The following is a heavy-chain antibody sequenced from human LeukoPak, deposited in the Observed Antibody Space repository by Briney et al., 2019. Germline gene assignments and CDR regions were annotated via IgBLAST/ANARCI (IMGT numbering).Heavy chain of an antibody. CDR3: ARQLPRRGGGAYYYDSSGYHSTDDAFDI. D-gene: IGHD3-22*01. Sequence: GGSLRLSCAASGFTFSDYYMSWIRQAPGKGLEWVSYISSSGSTIYYADSVKGRFTISRDNAKNSLYLQMNSLRAEDTAVYYCARQLPRRGGGAYYYDSSGYHSTDDAFDIWGQGTMVTVSS. CDR2: ISSSGSTI. V-gene: IGHV3-11*04. J-gene: IGHJ3*02. CDR1: GFTFSDYY.